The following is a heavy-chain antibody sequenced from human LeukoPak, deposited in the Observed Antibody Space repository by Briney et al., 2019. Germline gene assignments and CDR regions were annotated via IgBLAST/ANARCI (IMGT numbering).Heavy chain of an antibody. D-gene: IGHD1-26*01. CDR1: GFTFSSYW. CDR2: IHSGGNII. V-gene: IGHV3-74*01. CDR3: VAEERDFDC. J-gene: IGHJ4*02. Sequence: GGSLRLSCAASGFTFSSYWMHWVRQAPGKGLVWVAGIHSGGNIIYYADSAKGRFTISRDNAKNTLYLQMNSLRAEDTAVYYCVAEERDFDCWGQGVLVTVSS.